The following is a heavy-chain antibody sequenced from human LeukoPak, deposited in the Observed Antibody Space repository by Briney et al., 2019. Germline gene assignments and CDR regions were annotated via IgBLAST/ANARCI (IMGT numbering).Heavy chain of an antibody. CDR1: GFTFSSYS. CDR3: ARAQRYTSGWYFDY. Sequence: GGSLRLSCAASGFTFSSYSMNWVRQAPGKGLEWVANIKEDGSEKYYVDSVKGRFTISRDNAKNSLYLQMNSLRAEDTAVYYCARAQRYTSGWYFDYWGQGTLVTVSS. V-gene: IGHV3-7*01. J-gene: IGHJ4*02. CDR2: IKEDGSEK. D-gene: IGHD6-19*01.